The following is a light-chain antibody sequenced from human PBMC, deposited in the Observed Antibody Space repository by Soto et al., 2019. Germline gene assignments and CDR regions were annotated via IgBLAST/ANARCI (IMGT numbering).Light chain of an antibody. CDR3: CSYAGSSTSWV. CDR2: EDS. CDR1: SSDAGNYNF. J-gene: IGLJ3*02. V-gene: IGLV2-23*01. Sequence: QSALTQPASVSVSPGQSITISCTGTSSDAGNYNFVSWYQQHPGKAPKVIIYEDSTRPSGVSNRLSGSKSGNTASLTISGLQAEDEADYYCCSYAGSSTSWVFGGGTKLTVL.